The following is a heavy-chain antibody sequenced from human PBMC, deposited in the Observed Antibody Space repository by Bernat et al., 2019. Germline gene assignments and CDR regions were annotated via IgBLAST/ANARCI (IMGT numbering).Heavy chain of an antibody. V-gene: IGHV3-20*04. CDR1: GFTFDDYG. J-gene: IGHJ5*02. CDR2: INWNGGST. CDR3: ARGVLDILTGFKGWFDP. D-gene: IGHD3-9*01. Sequence: EVQLVESGGGVVRPGGSLRLSCAASGFTFDDYGMSWVRQAPGKGLEWVSGINWNGGSTGYADSVKGRFTISRDNAKNSLYLQMNSLRAEDTALYYCARGVLDILTGFKGWFDPWGQGTLVTVSS.